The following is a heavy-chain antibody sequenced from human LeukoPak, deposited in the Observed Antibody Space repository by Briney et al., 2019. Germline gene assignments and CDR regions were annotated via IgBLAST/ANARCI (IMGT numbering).Heavy chain of an antibody. CDR3: ARTYGPDAFDI. V-gene: IGHV3-7*01. Sequence: GGSLRLSCAASGFTFSSYWMSWVRQAPGKGLEWVANIKQDGSEKNYVDSMKGRFTISRDNAKNSLYLQMNSLRAEGTAVYYCARTYGPDAFDIWGQGTMVTVSS. CDR2: IKQDGSEK. J-gene: IGHJ3*02. D-gene: IGHD2-8*01. CDR1: GFTFSSYW.